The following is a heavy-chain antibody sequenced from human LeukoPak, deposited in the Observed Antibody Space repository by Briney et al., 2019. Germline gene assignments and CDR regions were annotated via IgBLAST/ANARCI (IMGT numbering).Heavy chain of an antibody. CDR1: GYTFTSYG. CDR2: ISAYNGNT. CDR3: ARVSTMVRGVMTFDP. J-gene: IGHJ5*02. V-gene: IGHV1-18*01. D-gene: IGHD3-10*01. Sequence: ASVKVSCKASGYTFTSYGISWVRQAPGQGLEWMGWISAYNGNTNYAQKLQGRVTMTTDTSTSTAYMELRSLRSDDTAVYYCARVSTMVRGVMTFDPWGQGTLVTVSS.